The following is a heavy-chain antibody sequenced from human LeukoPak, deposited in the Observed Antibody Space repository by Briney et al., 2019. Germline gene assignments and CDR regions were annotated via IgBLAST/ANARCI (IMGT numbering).Heavy chain of an antibody. J-gene: IGHJ4*02. CDR1: GFTFSSCS. D-gene: IGHD3-16*01. Sequence: SGGSLRLSCAASGFTFSSCSMNWVRQAPGKGLEWVSYISSSSSTIYYADSVKGRFTISRDNAKNSLYLQMNSLRAEDTAVYYCARDQARGADYWGQGTLVTVSS. CDR3: ARDQARGADY. CDR2: ISSSSSTI. V-gene: IGHV3-48*04.